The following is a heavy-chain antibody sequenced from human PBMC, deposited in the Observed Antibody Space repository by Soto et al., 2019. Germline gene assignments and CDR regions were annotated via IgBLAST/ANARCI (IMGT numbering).Heavy chain of an antibody. V-gene: IGHV1-18*01. CDR3: ATSYCSSTSCYGYYYYGMDV. J-gene: IGHJ6*02. D-gene: IGHD2-2*01. CDR1: GYTFTSYD. CDR2: ISAYNGNT. Sequence: ASVKVSCKASGYTFTSYDINWVRQATGQGLEWMGWISAYNGNTNYAQKLQGRVTMTTDTSTSTAYMELRSLRSDDTAVYYCATSYCSSTSCYGYYYYGMDVWGQGTTVTVSS.